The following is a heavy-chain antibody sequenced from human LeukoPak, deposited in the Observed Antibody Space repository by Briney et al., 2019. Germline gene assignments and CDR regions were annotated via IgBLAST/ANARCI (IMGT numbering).Heavy chain of an antibody. V-gene: IGHV1-8*01. J-gene: IGHJ4*02. D-gene: IGHD3-22*01. CDR2: INPNSGNT. CDR3: ARGYRAYYDSSGYSDY. CDR1: GYTFTSYD. Sequence: ASVKVSCKASGYTFTSYDINWVRQATGQGLEWMGWINPNSGNTGYAQKFQGRVTMTRNTSISTAYMELSSLRSEDTAVYYCARGYRAYYDSSGYSDYWGQGTLVTVSS.